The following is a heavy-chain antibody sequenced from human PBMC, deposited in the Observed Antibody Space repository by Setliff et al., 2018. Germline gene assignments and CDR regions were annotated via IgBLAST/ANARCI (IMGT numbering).Heavy chain of an antibody. J-gene: IGHJ4*02. D-gene: IGHD5-12*01. CDR1: GYRFSTYW. CDR2: IWPGDSDT. Sequence: GESLKISCKGSGYRFSTYWIGWVRQMPGKGLEWMGIIWPGDSDTKYSPSFQGHVTISADKSTRTAYLQWNRLKASDTAIYYCARTLRYGGYLLAYWGQGTLVTVSS. V-gene: IGHV5-51*01. CDR3: ARTLRYGGYLLAY.